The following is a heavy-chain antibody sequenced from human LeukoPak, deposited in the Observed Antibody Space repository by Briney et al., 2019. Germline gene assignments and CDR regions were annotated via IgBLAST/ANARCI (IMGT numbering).Heavy chain of an antibody. CDR1: GFTFGDYA. CDR2: IRSKAYGGTT. CDR3: TASARPKTYYYYGMDV. D-gene: IGHD6-6*01. V-gene: IGHV3-49*04. Sequence: GGSLRLSCTASGFTFGDYAMSWVRQAPGKGLEWVGFIRSKAYGGTTEYAASVKGRFTISRDESKSIAYLQMNSLKTEDTAVYYCTASARPKTYYYYGMDVWGQGTTVTVSS. J-gene: IGHJ6*02.